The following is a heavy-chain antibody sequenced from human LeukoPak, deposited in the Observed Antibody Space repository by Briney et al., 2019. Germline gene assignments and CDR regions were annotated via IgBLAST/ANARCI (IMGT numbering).Heavy chain of an antibody. J-gene: IGHJ4*02. D-gene: IGHD1-1*01. Sequence: GGSLRLSCAASGFTFSNYWMSWVRQAPGKELEWVANIKQDGREKYYVDSVKGRFTISRDNAKNSLYLQMSSLRADDTAVYYCARKGELERRRSWDYWGQGTLVTYSS. V-gene: IGHV3-7*03. CDR3: ARKGELERRRSWDY. CDR1: GFTFSNYW. CDR2: IKQDGREK.